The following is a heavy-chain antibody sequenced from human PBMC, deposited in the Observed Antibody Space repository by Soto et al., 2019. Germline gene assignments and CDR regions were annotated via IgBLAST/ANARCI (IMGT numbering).Heavy chain of an antibody. CDR3: ARERYYYDSSGYYSLQH. D-gene: IGHD3-22*01. CDR1: GGTFSSYT. Sequence: SVKVSCKASGGTFSSYTISWVRQAPGQGLEWMGRIIPILGIANYAQKFQGRVTITADKSTSTAYMELSSLRSEDTAVYYCARERYYYDSSGYYSLQHWGQGTLVTVSS. V-gene: IGHV1-69*04. CDR2: IIPILGIA. J-gene: IGHJ1*01.